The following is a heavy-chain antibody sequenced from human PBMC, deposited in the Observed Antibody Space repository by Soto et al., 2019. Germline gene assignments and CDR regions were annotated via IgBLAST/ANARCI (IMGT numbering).Heavy chain of an antibody. CDR2: IYPGDSDT. V-gene: IGHV5-51*01. J-gene: IGHJ4*02. D-gene: IGHD2-21*01. CDR1: GSISGSKLTTYW. Sequence: PGESLKISCRISGSISGSKLTTYWLGWVRQMPGKGLEWMGIIYPGDSDTKYNPSFQGHVTISGDKSSRTAYLQWNSLRASDTAMYFCASATYCGGDCNPGYFDYWGRGTLVTVSS. CDR3: ASATYCGGDCNPGYFDY.